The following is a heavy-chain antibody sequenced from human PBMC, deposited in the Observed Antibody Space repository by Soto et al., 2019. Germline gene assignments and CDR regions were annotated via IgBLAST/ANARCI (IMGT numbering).Heavy chain of an antibody. CDR1: GGTFSSYT. Sequence: GASVKVSCKASGGTFSSYTISWVRQAPGQGLEWMGRIIPILGIANYAQKFQGRVTITADKSTSTAYMELSSLRPEDTAVYYCASLVTIFGVVIPTHHAFDIWGQGTMVTVSS. V-gene: IGHV1-69*02. D-gene: IGHD3-3*01. CDR2: IIPILGIA. J-gene: IGHJ3*02. CDR3: ASLVTIFGVVIPTHHAFDI.